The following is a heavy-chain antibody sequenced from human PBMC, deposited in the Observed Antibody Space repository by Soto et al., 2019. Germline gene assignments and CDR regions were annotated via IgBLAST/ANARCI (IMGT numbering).Heavy chain of an antibody. CDR2: IYHSGST. D-gene: IGHD2-15*01. CDR3: ARLGCSRGSCYSDNWFDP. Sequence: ETLSLTCAVSGYSISSGYYWGWIRQPPGKGLEWIGSIYHSGSTYYNPSLKSRVTISVDTSKNQFSLKLSSVTAADTAVYYCARLGCSRGSCYSDNWFDPWGQGPLVTVSS. CDR1: GYSISSGYY. J-gene: IGHJ5*02. V-gene: IGHV4-38-2*01.